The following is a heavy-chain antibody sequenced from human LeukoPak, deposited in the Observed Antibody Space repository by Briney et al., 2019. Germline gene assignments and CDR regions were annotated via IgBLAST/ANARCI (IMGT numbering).Heavy chain of an antibody. CDR2: IIPIFGTA. Sequence: GSSVKVSCKASGGTFSSYAISWVRQAPGQGLEWMGGIIPIFGTANYAQKFQGRVTITTDESTSTAYMELSSLRSEDTAVYYCASTGLLQNAFDIWGQGTMATVSS. CDR1: GGTFSSYA. J-gene: IGHJ3*02. V-gene: IGHV1-69*05. CDR3: ASTGLLQNAFDI. D-gene: IGHD2-15*01.